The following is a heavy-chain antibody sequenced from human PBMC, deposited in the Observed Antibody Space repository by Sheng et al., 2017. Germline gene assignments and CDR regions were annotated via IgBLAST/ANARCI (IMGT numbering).Heavy chain of an antibody. D-gene: IGHD3-22*01. V-gene: IGHV4-59*01. CDR2: IYYSGST. Sequence: QVQLQESGPGLVKPSETLSLTCTVSGGSISSYYWSWIRQPPGKGLEWIGYIYYSGSTNYNPSLKSRVTISVDTSKNQFSLKLSSVTAADTAVYYCARETDSSRYHSHFDYWGQERWSPSPQ. CDR1: GGSISSYY. J-gene: IGHJ4*01. CDR3: ARETDSSRYHSHFDY.